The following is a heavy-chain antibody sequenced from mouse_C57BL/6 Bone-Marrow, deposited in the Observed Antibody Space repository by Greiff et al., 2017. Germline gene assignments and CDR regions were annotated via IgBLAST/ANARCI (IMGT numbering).Heavy chain of an antibody. Sequence: QVQLQQPGAELVKPGASVKLSCKASGYTFTSYWMQWVKQRPGQGLEWIGEIDPSDSYTNYNQKFKGKATLTVDTSSSTAYMQLSSLTSEDSAVYYCARSYDGYQYYFDYWGQGTTLTVSS. V-gene: IGHV1-50*01. D-gene: IGHD2-3*01. CDR1: GYTFTSYW. J-gene: IGHJ2*01. CDR2: IDPSDSYT. CDR3: ARSYDGYQYYFDY.